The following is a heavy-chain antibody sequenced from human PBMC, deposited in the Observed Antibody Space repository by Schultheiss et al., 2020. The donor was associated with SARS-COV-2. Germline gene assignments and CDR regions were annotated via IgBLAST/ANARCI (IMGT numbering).Heavy chain of an antibody. CDR2: ISYDGSNK. CDR3: ARDLSGSYDY. D-gene: IGHD1-26*01. CDR1: GFTFSSYA. V-gene: IGHV3-30-3*01. Sequence: GGSLRLSCAASGFTFSSYAMHWVRQAPGKGLEWVAVISYDGSNKYYADSVKGRFTISRDNSKNTLYLQMNSLRAEDTAVYYCARDLSGSYDYWGQGTLVTVSS. J-gene: IGHJ4*02.